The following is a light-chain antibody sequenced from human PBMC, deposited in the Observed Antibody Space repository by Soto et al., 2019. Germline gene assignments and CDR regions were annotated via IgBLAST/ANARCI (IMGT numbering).Light chain of an antibody. Sequence: DIQMTQSPSTLSASVGDRVTITCRASQSISSWLAWYQQKPGKAPKLLIYKASSLESGVPSRFSGSGSGTEFTLTISSLQPDDFATYYCEEYNSYSRGYTVGQGAKLDIK. J-gene: IGKJ2*01. CDR2: KAS. CDR3: EEYNSYSRGYT. CDR1: QSISSW. V-gene: IGKV1-5*03.